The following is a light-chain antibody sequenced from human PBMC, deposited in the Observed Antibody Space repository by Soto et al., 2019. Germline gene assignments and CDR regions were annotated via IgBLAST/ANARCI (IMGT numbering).Light chain of an antibody. CDR2: GAS. V-gene: IGKV3-20*01. J-gene: IGKJ1*01. CDR3: QQCGSSRRT. Sequence: IVLTQSPGTLSMSPGERVTLSCRASQSVSDDYLAWYQQQPGQAPRLLIYGASTRATGTPDRISGSGSGTDFTLTISRLEPEDFAVYYCQQCGSSRRTFGQGTRVEIK. CDR1: QSVSDDY.